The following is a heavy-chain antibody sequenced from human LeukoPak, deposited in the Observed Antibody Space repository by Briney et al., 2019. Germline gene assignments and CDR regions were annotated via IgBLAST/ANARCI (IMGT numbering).Heavy chain of an antibody. Sequence: ASVKVSCKASGYTFTSYAMHWVRQAPGQRLEWMGWINAGNGNTKYSQKFQGRVTITRDTSASTAYMELSSLRSEDTAVYYCATSITGTTGASWYYYYGMDVWGKGTTVTVSS. D-gene: IGHD1-20*01. CDR3: ATSITGTTGASWYYYYGMDV. V-gene: IGHV1-3*01. CDR1: GYTFTSYA. CDR2: INAGNGNT. J-gene: IGHJ6*04.